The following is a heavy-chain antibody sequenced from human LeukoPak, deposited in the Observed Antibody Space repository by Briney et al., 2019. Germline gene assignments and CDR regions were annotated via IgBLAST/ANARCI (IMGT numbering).Heavy chain of an antibody. CDR2: ISSNGDTT. CDR1: GFSFSNYA. J-gene: IGHJ4*02. Sequence: PGGSLRLSCAASGFSFSNYAMHWVRQAPGKGLESVSAISSNGDTTYYANSVKGRFTISGDNSKNTLYLQMNSLRAEDTAVYYCAKALYSGSHYFDYWGQGTLVTVSS. V-gene: IGHV3-64*01. CDR3: AKALYSGSHYFDY. D-gene: IGHD1-26*01.